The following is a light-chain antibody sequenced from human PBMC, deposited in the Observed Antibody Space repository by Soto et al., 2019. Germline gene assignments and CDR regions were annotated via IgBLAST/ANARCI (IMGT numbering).Light chain of an antibody. J-gene: IGKJ5*01. CDR2: GTS. CDR1: QSVTSSY. Sequence: EIVLTQSPGTLSLSPWEIATLSCRASQSVTSSYLAWYQQKPGQAPRLLIYGTSTRVTGIPARFSGSGSGTEFTLTISSLQSEDFAVYYCQQYYNWPLTFGGGTRLEIK. CDR3: QQYYNWPLT. V-gene: IGKV3-15*01.